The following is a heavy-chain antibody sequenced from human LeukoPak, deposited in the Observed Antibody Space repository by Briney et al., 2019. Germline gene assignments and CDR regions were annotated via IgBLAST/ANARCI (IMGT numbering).Heavy chain of an antibody. V-gene: IGHV1-2*02. CDR1: GYTFTGYY. D-gene: IGHD4-17*01. J-gene: IGHJ4*02. CDR3: ARGGGYEVTTHKDY. CDR2: INPNSGGT. Sequence: ASVKVSCKTSGYTFTGYYMHWVRQAPGQGLEWMGWINPNSGGTNYAQKLQGRVTMTTDTSTSTAYMELRSLRSDDTAVYYCARGGGYEVTTHKDYWGQGTLVTVSS.